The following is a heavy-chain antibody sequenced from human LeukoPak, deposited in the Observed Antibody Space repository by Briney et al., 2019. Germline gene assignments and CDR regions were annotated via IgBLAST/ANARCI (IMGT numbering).Heavy chain of an antibody. D-gene: IGHD2-2*01. CDR1: GGSISSYY. V-gene: IGHV4-4*07. Sequence: SETLSLTCTVSGGSISSYYWSWIRQPAGKGLEWIGRIYTGGSTNYNPSLKSRVTMSVDTSKNQFSLKLSSVTAADTAVYYCAREGLNIVVVPAARDAFDIWGQGTMVTVSS. CDR2: IYTGGST. J-gene: IGHJ3*02. CDR3: AREGLNIVVVPAARDAFDI.